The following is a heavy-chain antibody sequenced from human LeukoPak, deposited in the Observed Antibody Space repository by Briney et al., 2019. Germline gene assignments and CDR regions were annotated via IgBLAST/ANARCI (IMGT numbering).Heavy chain of an antibody. CDR3: ARGSLGYHFDY. J-gene: IGHJ4*02. V-gene: IGHV3-74*01. D-gene: IGHD6-25*01. CDR2: INPDGSST. CDR1: GFTFTAYW. Sequence: GGSLRLSCAASGFTFTAYWMHWVRQAPGKGLVWVSRINPDGSSTSYADSVKGRFTISRDNAKNSLYLQMNSLRAEDTAVYYCARGSLGYHFDYWGQGTLVTVSS.